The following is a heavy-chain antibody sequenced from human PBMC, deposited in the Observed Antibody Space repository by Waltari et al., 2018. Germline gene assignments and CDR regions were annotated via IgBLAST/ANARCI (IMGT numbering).Heavy chain of an antibody. V-gene: IGHV4-59*01. CDR1: GGSINSYY. CDR3: ARLTGYSQESFFDH. Sequence: QVQLQESGPGLVKPSETLSLTRAVSGGSINSYYWCWIRQPPGKGREWIGHIHYSGSTTYRSSLRSRLSISLDTSKNQFSLKLRSVSAADTAIYYCARLTGYSQESFFDHWGQGALITVSS. D-gene: IGHD3-9*01. J-gene: IGHJ4*02. CDR2: IHYSGST.